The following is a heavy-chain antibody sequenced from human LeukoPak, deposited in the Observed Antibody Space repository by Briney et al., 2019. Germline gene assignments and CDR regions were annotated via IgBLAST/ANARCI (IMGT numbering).Heavy chain of an antibody. V-gene: IGHV3-74*01. Sequence: QAGGSLRLSCAASGFTFSSYWMHWVRQASGKGLVWVSRIDSGGSSTSYADSVKGRFTISRANANNTLYLQMNSLRAEDTAVYYCARGNYYDSSGYYYVMGGFDYWGQGTLVTVSS. CDR2: IDSGGSST. D-gene: IGHD3-22*01. CDR1: GFTFSSYW. CDR3: ARGNYYDSSGYYYVMGGFDY. J-gene: IGHJ4*02.